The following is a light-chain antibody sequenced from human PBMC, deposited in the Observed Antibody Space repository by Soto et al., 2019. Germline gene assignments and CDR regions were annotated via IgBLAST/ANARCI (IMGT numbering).Light chain of an antibody. CDR3: QSYDSRLSGYV. CDR2: GNS. V-gene: IGLV1-40*01. J-gene: IGLJ1*01. CDR1: SSNIGAGYD. Sequence: QAVLRKPPSLSGAPGQRVTISCTGSSSNIGAGYDVNWYQQLPGAAPKFLIYGNSNRPSGVPDRFSGSKSGTSASLAITGLQAEDEADYYCQSYDSRLSGYVFGTGTKVTVL.